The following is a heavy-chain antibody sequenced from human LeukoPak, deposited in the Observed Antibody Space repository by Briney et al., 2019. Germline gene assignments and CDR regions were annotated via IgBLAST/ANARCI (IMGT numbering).Heavy chain of an antibody. CDR2: ISTHTGDT. D-gene: IGHD5-24*01. CDR1: GYTFTSCG. V-gene: IGHV1-18*01. CDR3: ARDLQNGATGAFDI. J-gene: IGHJ3*02. Sequence: ASVKVSCKASGYTFTSCGMSWVRQAPGQGLEWMGWISTHTGDTSYAQKLQGRVTMTTDTSTTTVYMELRSLRSDDTAVYYCARDLQNGATGAFDIWGQGTMVTVSS.